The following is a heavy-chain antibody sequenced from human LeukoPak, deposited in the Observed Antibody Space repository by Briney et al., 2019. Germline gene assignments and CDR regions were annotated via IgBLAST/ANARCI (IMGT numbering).Heavy chain of an antibody. CDR2: INPNSGGT. CDR3: ARGGSIFGVVKTFDY. CDR1: GYTFTGYY. V-gene: IGHV1-2*02. Sequence: ASVKVSCKASGYTFTGYYMHWVRQAPGQGLEWIEWINPNSGGTNYAQKFQGRVTMTRDTSISTAYMELSRLRSDDTAVYYCARGGSIFGVVKTFDYWGQGTLVTVSS. D-gene: IGHD3-3*01. J-gene: IGHJ4*02.